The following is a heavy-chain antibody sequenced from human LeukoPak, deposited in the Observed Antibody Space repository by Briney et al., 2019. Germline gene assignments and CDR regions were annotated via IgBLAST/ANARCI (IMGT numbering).Heavy chain of an antibody. V-gene: IGHV5-51*01. CDR1: GYSFTSHW. CDR2: IYPGDSDT. CDR3: ARRRYYGSGSYAPFDY. Sequence: GESLKISCKISGYSFTSHWIGWVRQMPGKGLEWMGIIYPGDSDTRYSPSFQGQVTISADKSISTAYLQWSSLKASDTAMYYCARRRYYGSGSYAPFDYWGQGTLVTVSS. D-gene: IGHD3-10*01. J-gene: IGHJ4*02.